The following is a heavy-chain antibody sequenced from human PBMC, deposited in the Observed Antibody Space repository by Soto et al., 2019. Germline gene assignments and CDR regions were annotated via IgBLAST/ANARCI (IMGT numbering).Heavy chain of an antibody. CDR3: AKDRLWLVPEKGAFDI. J-gene: IGHJ3*02. D-gene: IGHD6-19*01. CDR1: GFTFDDYA. CDR2: ISWNSGSI. V-gene: IGHV3-9*01. Sequence: GGSLRLSCAASGFTFDDYAMHWVRQAPGKGLEWVSGISWNSGSIGYADSVKGRFTISRDNAKNSLYLQMNSLRAEDTALYYCAKDRLWLVPEKGAFDIWGQGTMVTVSS.